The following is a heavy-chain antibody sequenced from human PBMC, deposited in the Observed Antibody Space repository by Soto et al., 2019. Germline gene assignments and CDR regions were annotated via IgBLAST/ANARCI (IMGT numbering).Heavy chain of an antibody. V-gene: IGHV3-53*01. D-gene: IGHD6-13*01. Sequence: GGSLRLSCAASGFTVSSNYMSWVRQAPGKGLEWASVIYSGGSTYYADSVKGRFTISRDNSKNTLYLQMNSLRAEDTAVYYCARSGIAAAGPSGLFDYWGQGTLVTVSS. CDR2: IYSGGST. CDR3: ARSGIAAAGPSGLFDY. J-gene: IGHJ4*02. CDR1: GFTVSSNY.